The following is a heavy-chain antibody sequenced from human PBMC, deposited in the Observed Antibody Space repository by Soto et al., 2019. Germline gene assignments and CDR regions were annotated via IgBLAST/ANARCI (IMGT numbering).Heavy chain of an antibody. D-gene: IGHD4-17*01. V-gene: IGHV3-30-3*01. CDR3: ARDLDTTVVPATALIDY. CDR2: ISYDGSNK. CDR1: GFTFSSYA. Sequence: QVQLVESGGGVVQPGRSLRLSCAASGFTFSSYAMHWVRQAPGKGLEWVAVISYDGSNKYYADSVKGRFTISRDNSKNTLYLAMNSLRAEDTAVYYCARDLDTTVVPATALIDYWGQGTLVTVSS. J-gene: IGHJ4*02.